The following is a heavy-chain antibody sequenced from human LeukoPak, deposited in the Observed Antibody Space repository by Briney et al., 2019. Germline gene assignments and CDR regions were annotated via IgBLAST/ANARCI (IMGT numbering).Heavy chain of an antibody. D-gene: IGHD3-10*01. J-gene: IGHJ5*02. CDR3: ITSNWFDP. CDR1: GFTFSSYS. Sequence: GGSLRLSCAASGFTFSSYSMNWVRQAPGKGLEWVSSISSSSTYIYYADSVQGRFTISRDNAKNSLYLQMNSLRAEDTAIYYCITSNWFDPWGQGTLVTVSS. V-gene: IGHV3-21*04. CDR2: ISSSSTYI.